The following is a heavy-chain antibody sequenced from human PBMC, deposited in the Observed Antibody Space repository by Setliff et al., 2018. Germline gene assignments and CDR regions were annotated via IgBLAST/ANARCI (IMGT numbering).Heavy chain of an antibody. J-gene: IGHJ4*02. Sequence: PGGSLRLSCAASGFTFSAYGMHWVRQAPGKGLEWVAFIRFDGGNKYYADSVKGRFTISRDNSKNTLYLQMNSLRAEDTAVYYCARDSGRMNYWGQGTLVTVSS. CDR3: ARDSGRMNY. CDR1: GFTFSAYG. CDR2: IRFDGGNK. V-gene: IGHV3-30*02.